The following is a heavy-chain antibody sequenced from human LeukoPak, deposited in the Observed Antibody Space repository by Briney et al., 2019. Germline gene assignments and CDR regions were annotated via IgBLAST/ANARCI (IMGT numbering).Heavy chain of an antibody. Sequence: GGSLRLSCAACGFTASSNYMSWVRQAPGKGLEWVSVIYSGGSTYYADSVKGRFTISRDNSKNTLYLQMNSLRAEDTAVYYCASTFYGDSPPYWGQGTLVTVSS. CDR1: GFTASSNY. CDR3: ASTFYGDSPPY. CDR2: IYSGGST. J-gene: IGHJ4*02. V-gene: IGHV3-66*01. D-gene: IGHD4-17*01.